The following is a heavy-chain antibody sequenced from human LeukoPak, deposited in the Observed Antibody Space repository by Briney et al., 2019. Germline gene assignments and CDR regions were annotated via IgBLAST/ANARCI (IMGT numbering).Heavy chain of an antibody. D-gene: IGHD6-19*01. V-gene: IGHV3-74*01. CDR1: GFTFRNYY. J-gene: IGHJ4*02. Sequence: GGSLRLSCVASGFTFRNYYMHWVRQVPGKGLVWVSRISGDGSSIFYAGSVKGRFTISRDNAKNSLYLQMNSLRAEDTAVYYCARDLAPGYSSGWPIDYWGQGTLVTVSS. CDR2: ISGDGSSI. CDR3: ARDLAPGYSSGWPIDY.